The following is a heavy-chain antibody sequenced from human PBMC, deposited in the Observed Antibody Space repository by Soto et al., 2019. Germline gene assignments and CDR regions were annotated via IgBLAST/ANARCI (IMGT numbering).Heavy chain of an antibody. V-gene: IGHV4-34*12. CDR2: FIHSGNS. CDR1: GGSLSGYY. CDR3: ARAKNYRDANYYSSRSFDY. J-gene: IGHJ4*02. Sequence: QVQLQQWGAGLLKPSETLSLTCAVYGGSLSGYYWSWIRQPPGKALEWIGEFIHSGNSSYNPSLKSRVTISVDTSKNQLFLNLSSVTAADTAVYYCARAKNYRDANYYSSRSFDYWGQGT. D-gene: IGHD3-10*01.